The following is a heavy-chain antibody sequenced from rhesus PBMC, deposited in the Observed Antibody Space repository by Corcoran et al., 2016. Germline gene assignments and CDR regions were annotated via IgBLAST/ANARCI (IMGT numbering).Heavy chain of an antibody. Sequence: QVQLQESGPGVVKPSETLSLTCAVSGGSISSGYAWSWSRQPQGKGLEWMGYINGSSGGTNYTPSLKNRVPISQGAAKNQFSLRLSSVTAADTAVYYCARVHGNYRYGLDSWGQGVVVTVSS. D-gene: IGHD4-35*01. J-gene: IGHJ6*01. CDR2: INGSSGGT. CDR1: GGSISSGYA. V-gene: IGHV4-76*01. CDR3: ARVHGNYRYGLDS.